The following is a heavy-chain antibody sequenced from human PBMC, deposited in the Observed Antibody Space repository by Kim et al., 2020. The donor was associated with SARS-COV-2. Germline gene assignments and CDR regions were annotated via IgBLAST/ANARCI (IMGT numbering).Heavy chain of an antibody. Sequence: SETLSLTCTVSGGSISSSSYYWGWIRQPPGKGLEWIGSIYYSGSTYYNPSLKSRVTISVDTSKNQFSLKLSSVTAADTAVYYCARNPAAGRDYYYYGMDVWGQGTTVTVSS. V-gene: IGHV4-39*01. D-gene: IGHD6-13*01. CDR1: GGSISSSSYY. J-gene: IGHJ6*02. CDR3: ARNPAAGRDYYYYGMDV. CDR2: IYYSGST.